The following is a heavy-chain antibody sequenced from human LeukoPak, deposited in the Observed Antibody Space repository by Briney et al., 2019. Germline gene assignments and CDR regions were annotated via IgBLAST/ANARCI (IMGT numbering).Heavy chain of an antibody. CDR2: INPSGGST. CDR3: ARDRVYYYDSSDEVGDDAFDI. CDR1: GYTFTSYY. J-gene: IGHJ3*02. D-gene: IGHD3-22*01. V-gene: IGHV1-46*01. Sequence: GASVKVPCKASGYTFTSYYMHWVRQAPGQGLEWMGIINPSGGSTSYAQKFQGRVTMTRDTSTSTVYMELSSLRSEDTAVYYCARDRVYYYDSSDEVGDDAFDIWAKGQWSPSLQ.